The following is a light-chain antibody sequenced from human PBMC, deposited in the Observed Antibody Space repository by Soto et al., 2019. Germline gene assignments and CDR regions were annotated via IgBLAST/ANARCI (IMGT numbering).Light chain of an antibody. CDR1: QSVIRY. V-gene: IGKV3D-15*01. CDR3: QQYNNWPRT. Sequence: EIVLTQSPGTLSLSPGERATLSCRASQSVIRYLAWYQQRPGQAPRLPIYGASSRATGIPARFSGSVSGTEFILTISSLQSEDFAIYYCQQYNNWPRTFGQGTKVDIK. CDR2: GAS. J-gene: IGKJ1*01.